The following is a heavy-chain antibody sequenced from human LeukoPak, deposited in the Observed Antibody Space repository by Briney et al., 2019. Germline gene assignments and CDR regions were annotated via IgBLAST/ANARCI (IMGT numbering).Heavy chain of an antibody. Sequence: SETLSLTCAVYGGSFSGYYWSWIRQPPGKGLEWIGEINHSGSTNYNPSLKSRVTISVDTSKNQFSLKLSSVTAADTAVYYCAGGVSGGYPYYCNYMDVWGKGTTVTAS. V-gene: IGHV4-34*01. CDR3: AGGVSGGYPYYCNYMDV. D-gene: IGHD1-26*01. J-gene: IGHJ6*03. CDR1: GGSFSGYY. CDR2: INHSGST.